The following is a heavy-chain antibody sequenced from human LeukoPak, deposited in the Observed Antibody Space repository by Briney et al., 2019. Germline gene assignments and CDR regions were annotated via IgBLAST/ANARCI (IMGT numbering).Heavy chain of an antibody. J-gene: IGHJ4*02. CDR2: ISYDGSNK. D-gene: IGHD4-23*01. CDR1: GFTFSSYA. Sequence: GGSLRLSCAASGFTFSSYAMHWVRQAPGKGLEWVAVISYDGSNKYYADSVKGRFTISRDNSKNTLYLQMNSLRAEDTAVYYCARESVTTVVTRHGGYWGQGTLVTVSS. V-gene: IGHV3-30-3*01. CDR3: ARESVTTVVTRHGGY.